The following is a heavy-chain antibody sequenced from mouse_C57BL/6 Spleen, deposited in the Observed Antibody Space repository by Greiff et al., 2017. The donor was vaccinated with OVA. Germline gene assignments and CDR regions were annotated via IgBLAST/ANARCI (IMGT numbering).Heavy chain of an antibody. CDR2: IYPSDSET. CDR1: GYTFTSYW. V-gene: IGHV1-61*01. J-gene: IGHJ2*01. D-gene: IGHD3-2*02. CDR3: ARSARQLRNYFDY. Sequence: QVHVKQPGAELVRPGSSVKLSCKASGYTFTSYWMDWVKQRPGQGLEWIGNIYPSDSETHYNQKFKDKATLTVDKSSSTAYMQLSSLTSEDSAVYYCARSARQLRNYFDYWGQGTTLTVSS.